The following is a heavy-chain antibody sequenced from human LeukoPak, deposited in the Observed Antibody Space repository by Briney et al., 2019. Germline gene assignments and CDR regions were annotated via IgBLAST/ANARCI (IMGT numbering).Heavy chain of an antibody. V-gene: IGHV3-23*01. Sequence: GGSLRLSCAASGFTFSSYAMNWVRQAPGKGLEWVSGISGSGGGTYYADSVEGRFTISRDNSNNTLYLQMNSLRAEDTAVYYCARDSDYGDGFDYWGQGALVTVSS. CDR2: ISGSGGGT. CDR3: ARDSDYGDGFDY. D-gene: IGHD4-17*01. J-gene: IGHJ4*02. CDR1: GFTFSSYA.